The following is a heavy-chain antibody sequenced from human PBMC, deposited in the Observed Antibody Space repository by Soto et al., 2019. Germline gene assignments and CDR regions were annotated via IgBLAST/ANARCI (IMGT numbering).Heavy chain of an antibody. CDR3: ARAMYYYDSSGYFPQGGYFQH. J-gene: IGHJ1*01. D-gene: IGHD3-22*01. V-gene: IGHV4-39*01. CDR1: GGSISSSSYY. Sequence: QLQLQESGPGLVKPSETLSLTCTVSGGSISSSSYYWGWIRQPPGKGLEWIGSIYYSGSTYYNPSLKSRVTISVDTSKNQFSLKLSSVTAADTAVYYCARAMYYYDSSGYFPQGGYFQHWGQGTLVTVSS. CDR2: IYYSGST.